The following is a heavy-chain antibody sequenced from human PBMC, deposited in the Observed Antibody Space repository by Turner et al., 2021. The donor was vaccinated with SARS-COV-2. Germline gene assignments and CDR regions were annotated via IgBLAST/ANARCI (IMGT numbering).Heavy chain of an antibody. Sequence: QVQLQESGPGLAKSSETLSLTCTVSGASISRYIWSWIRQPAGKGLEWIGRIHSSGIINYNPSLKSRVTMSVDTSKNQVSLRLSSVTDADTAVYFCARANEDLTRALDVWGKGTMVTVSA. CDR3: ARANEDLTRALDV. CDR1: GASISRYI. CDR2: IHSSGII. V-gene: IGHV4-4*07. J-gene: IGHJ3*01. D-gene: IGHD3-16*01.